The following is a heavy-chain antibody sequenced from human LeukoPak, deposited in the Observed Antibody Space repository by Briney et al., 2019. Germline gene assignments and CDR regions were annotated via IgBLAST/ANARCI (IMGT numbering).Heavy chain of an antibody. J-gene: IGHJ6*03. V-gene: IGHV4-4*07. CDR1: GGSISSYY. Sequence: SETLSLTCTVSGGSISSYYWSWIRQPAGKGLEWIGRIYTSGSTYYNPSLKSRVTISVDTSKNQFSLKLSSVTAADTAVYYCARILWFGEEASMDVWGKGTTVTISS. CDR2: IYTSGST. CDR3: ARILWFGEEASMDV. D-gene: IGHD3-10*01.